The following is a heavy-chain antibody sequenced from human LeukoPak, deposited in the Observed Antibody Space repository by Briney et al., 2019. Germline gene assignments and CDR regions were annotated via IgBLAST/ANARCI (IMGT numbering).Heavy chain of an antibody. CDR3: AKDGNWARFEN. V-gene: IGHV3-43D*03. Sequence: GGSLRLSCAASGFTFDDYAMHWVRQAPGKGLEWVSLISWDGGSPYYADSVKGRFTISRDNSKNTLYLQMNSPRAEDTAAYYCAKDGNWARFENWGQGTLVTVSS. D-gene: IGHD7-27*01. J-gene: IGHJ4*02. CDR2: ISWDGGSP. CDR1: GFTFDDYA.